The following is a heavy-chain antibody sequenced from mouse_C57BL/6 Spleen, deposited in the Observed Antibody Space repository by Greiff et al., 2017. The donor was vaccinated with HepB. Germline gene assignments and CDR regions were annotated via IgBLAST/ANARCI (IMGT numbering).Heavy chain of an antibody. CDR1: GFTFSSYG. J-gene: IGHJ3*01. V-gene: IGHV5-4*03. CDR2: ISDGGSYT. CDR3: ARVGAY. Sequence: EVKLMESGGGLVKPGGSLKLSCAASGFTFSSYGMSWVRQTPEKRLEWVATISDGGSYTYYPDNVKGRFTISRDNAKNNLYLQMSHLKSEDTAMYYCARVGAYWGQGTLVTVSA.